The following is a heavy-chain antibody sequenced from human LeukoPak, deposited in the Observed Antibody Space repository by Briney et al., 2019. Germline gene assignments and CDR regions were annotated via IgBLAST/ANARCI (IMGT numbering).Heavy chain of an antibody. D-gene: IGHD1-26*01. Sequence: GESLKISCKVSGYSFTSYCIGWVHQMPGKGLEWMGIIYPGDSGPTYSPSFQGQVTISVDKSISTAYLQWSSLQASDTAMYYCGMSGDRVPLQDDVFDVWGQGTMVTVST. V-gene: IGHV5-51*07. J-gene: IGHJ3*01. CDR3: GMSGDRVPLQDDVFDV. CDR2: IYPGDSGP. CDR1: GYSFTSYC.